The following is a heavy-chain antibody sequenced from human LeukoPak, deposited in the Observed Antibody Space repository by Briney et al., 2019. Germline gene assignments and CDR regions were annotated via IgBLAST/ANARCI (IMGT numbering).Heavy chain of an antibody. Sequence: ASVKVSCKASGYTFTSYYMHWVRQAPGQGLEWMGIINPSGGSTSYAQKFQGRVTMTRDMSTSTVYMELSSLRSEDTAVYYCARDLGRIVGATWNHYYYYYMDVWGKGTTVTVSS. CDR2: INPSGGST. D-gene: IGHD1-26*01. V-gene: IGHV1-46*01. CDR3: ARDLGRIVGATWNHYYYYYMDV. J-gene: IGHJ6*03. CDR1: GYTFTSYY.